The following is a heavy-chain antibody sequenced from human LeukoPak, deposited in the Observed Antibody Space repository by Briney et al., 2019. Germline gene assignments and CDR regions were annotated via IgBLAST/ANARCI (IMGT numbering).Heavy chain of an antibody. CDR1: GGSISSSSYY. D-gene: IGHD1-26*01. CDR2: IYYSGST. Sequence: SETLSLTCTVSGGSISSSSYYWGWIRQPPGKGLEWIGSIYYSGSTYYNPSLKSRVTISVDTSKNQFSLKLSSVTAADTAVYYCARNGDHNQWELLTYWGQGTLVTVSS. V-gene: IGHV4-39*01. J-gene: IGHJ4*02. CDR3: ARNGDHNQWELLTY.